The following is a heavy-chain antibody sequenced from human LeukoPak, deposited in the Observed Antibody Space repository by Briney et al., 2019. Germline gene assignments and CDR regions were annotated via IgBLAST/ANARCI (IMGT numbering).Heavy chain of an antibody. CDR3: ARSLPPDYGDNSAFFNYYYYYGMDV. CDR2: LKQNGSGE. V-gene: IGHV3-7*01. Sequence: PGGSLRLSCAASGFNLTDYWMSWVRQAPGKGLEWVANLKQNGSGEYYVDSVKGRFTISRDNAKNSVYLQMNSLRAEDTALYYCARSLPPDYGDNSAFFNYYYYYGMDVWGQGTTVTVSS. D-gene: IGHD4-23*01. CDR1: GFNLTDYW. J-gene: IGHJ6*02.